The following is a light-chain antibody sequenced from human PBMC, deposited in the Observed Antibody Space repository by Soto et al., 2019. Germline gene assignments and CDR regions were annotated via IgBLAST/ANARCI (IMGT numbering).Light chain of an antibody. CDR2: DAS. CDR1: QSVTDF. CDR3: QQRSKWPLT. V-gene: IGKV3-11*01. Sequence: VLTQSPVTVYMSPAERATLSCRASQSVTDFLAWYQQKPGQAPRLLIYDASNRATGIPARFSGSGSGTDFTLTISSLEPEDFAVYYCQQRSKWPLTFGGGTKVDIK. J-gene: IGKJ4*01.